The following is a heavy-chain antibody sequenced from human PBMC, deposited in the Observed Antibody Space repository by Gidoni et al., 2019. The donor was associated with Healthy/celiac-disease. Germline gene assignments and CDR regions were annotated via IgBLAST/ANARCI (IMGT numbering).Heavy chain of an antibody. Sequence: QVQLQESGPGLVKPSQTLSLTCTVSGGSISRGSYYWSWNRQPAGKGLEWIGRIYTSGSTNYNPSLKSRVTMSVDTSKNQFSLKLSSVTAADTAVYYCASYCSGGSCYSGDAFDIWGQGTMVTVSS. D-gene: IGHD2-15*01. CDR1: GGSISRGSYY. J-gene: IGHJ3*02. CDR3: ASYCSGGSCYSGDAFDI. V-gene: IGHV4-61*02. CDR2: IYTSGST.